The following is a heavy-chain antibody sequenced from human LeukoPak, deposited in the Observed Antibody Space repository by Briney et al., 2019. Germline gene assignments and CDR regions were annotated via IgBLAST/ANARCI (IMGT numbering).Heavy chain of an antibody. J-gene: IGHJ4*02. V-gene: IGHV4-39*01. CDR2: IHYSGST. CDR3: ARRAWGYFDY. D-gene: IGHD3-16*01. CDR1: GGSIRTSDYY. Sequence: SETLSLTCTVSGGSIRTSDYYWAWIRQPPGRGLEWIGTIHYSGSTFYKPPLKSRLTVSADTSRNQFYMKLSSVTAADTAVYYCARRAWGYFDYWGQGTLVTVSS.